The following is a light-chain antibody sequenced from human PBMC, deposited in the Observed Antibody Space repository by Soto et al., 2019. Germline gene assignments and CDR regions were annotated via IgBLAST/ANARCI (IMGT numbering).Light chain of an antibody. V-gene: IGLV2-14*03. J-gene: IGLJ2*01. CDR2: DVN. CDR1: SNDIGAYDY. CDR3: SAYTNANTLT. Sequence: QSVLTQPASVSGSPGQSVTISCTGTSNDIGAYDYVSWYQQVPGKAPQLLIFDVNYRPSEISRRFSGSKSGNSASLTISALQPADEADYYCSAYTNANTLTFGGGTKLTVL.